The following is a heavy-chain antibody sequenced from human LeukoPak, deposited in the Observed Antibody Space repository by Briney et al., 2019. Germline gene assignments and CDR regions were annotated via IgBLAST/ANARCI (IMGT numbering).Heavy chain of an antibody. D-gene: IGHD3-10*01. CDR2: ISASGDVT. J-gene: IGHJ6*03. V-gene: IGHV3-23*01. CDR1: EFTFSKFP. Sequence: PGGSPRLSCAASEFTFSKFPMGWVRQAPGRGLEWVSAISASGDVTFHADSVKGRFTISRDNSKNTLYLQMNSLRAEDTAVYYCAKDREFWFGEFIYYYYMDVWGKGTTVTVSS. CDR3: AKDREFWFGEFIYYYYMDV.